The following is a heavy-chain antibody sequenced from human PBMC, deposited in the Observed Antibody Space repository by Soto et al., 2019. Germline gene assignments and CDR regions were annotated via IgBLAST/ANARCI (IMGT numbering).Heavy chain of an antibody. D-gene: IGHD6-6*01. CDR1: GGSISSYY. CDR2: IYYSGST. J-gene: IGHJ6*02. Sequence: TSETLSLTCTVSGGSISSYYWSWIRQPPGKGLEWIGYIYYSGSTNYNPSLKSRVTISVDTSKNQFSLKLSSVTAADTAVYYCARDSSYSSSSVYYYYGMDVWGQGTTVTVSS. V-gene: IGHV4-59*01. CDR3: ARDSSYSSSSVYYYYGMDV.